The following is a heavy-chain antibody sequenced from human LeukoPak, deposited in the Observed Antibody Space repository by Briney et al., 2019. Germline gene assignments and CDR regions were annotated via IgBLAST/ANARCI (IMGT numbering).Heavy chain of an antibody. CDR1: GYTFTSYG. V-gene: IGHV1-18*01. CDR3: ARDPPCSGGSCSYYYHYYGMDV. J-gene: IGHJ6*02. D-gene: IGHD2-15*01. CDR2: ISAYNGNT. Sequence: ASVKVSCKASGYTFTSYGISWVRQAPGQGLEWMGWISAYNGNTNYAQKLQGRVTMTTDTSTSTAYMELRSLRSDDTAVYYCARDPPCSGGSCSYYYHYYGMDVWGQGTTVTVSS.